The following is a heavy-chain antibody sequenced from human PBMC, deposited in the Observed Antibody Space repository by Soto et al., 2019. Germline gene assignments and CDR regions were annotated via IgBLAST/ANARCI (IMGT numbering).Heavy chain of an antibody. D-gene: IGHD3-22*01. V-gene: IGHV4-31*03. CDR2: IYYGVST. Sequence: PSEALSATCTVSGDSINNNNFYWSWILQYPGKGLDWIGYIYYGVSTYYNPSLKSRVTISVDTSRNQFSLKLSSVTAADTAVYYCATSSIGDSSGYFPFWGQGTLVTVSS. J-gene: IGHJ4*02. CDR3: ATSSIGDSSGYFPF. CDR1: GDSINNNNFY.